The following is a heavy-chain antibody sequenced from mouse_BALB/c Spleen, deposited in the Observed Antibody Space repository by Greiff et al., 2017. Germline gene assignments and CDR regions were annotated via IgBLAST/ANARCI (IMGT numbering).Heavy chain of an antibody. CDR1: GYTFTSYW. V-gene: IGHV1S41*01. CDR3: ARGEVDGGATDY. J-gene: IGHJ4*01. D-gene: IGHD1-1*01. Sequence: DLVKPGASVKLSCKASGYTFTSYWINWIKQRPGQGLEWIGRIAPGSGSTYYNEMFKGKATLTVDTSSSTAYIQLSSLSSEDSAVYFCARGEVDGGATDYWGQGTSFTVSS. CDR2: IAPGSGST.